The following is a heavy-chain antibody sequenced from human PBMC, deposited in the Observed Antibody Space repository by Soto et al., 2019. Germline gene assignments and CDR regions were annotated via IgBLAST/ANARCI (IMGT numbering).Heavy chain of an antibody. CDR3: ARSHDYGVFEI. V-gene: IGHV4-30-2*01. D-gene: IGHD4-17*01. J-gene: IGHJ3*02. CDR2: IYQSGSA. Sequence: QLQLQESGSGLVQPSQTLSLTCVVSGGSINSGYYSWSWIRQPPGKGLEWIGNIYQSGSAFYNPSXKXXVTISVDRSKTHFSLKLSSVTAADTAVYYCARSHDYGVFEIWGQGTMVTVSS. CDR1: GGSINSGYYS.